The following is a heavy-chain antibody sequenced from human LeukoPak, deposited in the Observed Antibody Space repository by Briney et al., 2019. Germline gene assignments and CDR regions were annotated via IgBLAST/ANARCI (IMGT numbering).Heavy chain of an antibody. J-gene: IGHJ5*02. CDR2: ISGTGGRT. D-gene: IGHD6-19*01. V-gene: IGHV3-23*01. CDR1: GFTFSSYA. CDR3: AEEPASSGWFDP. Sequence: GGSLRLSCAASGFTFSSYAMSWVRQAPGKGLEWVSAISGTGGRTYYADSVKGRFTISRDNSKNTLYLQMNSLRAEDTAVYYCAEEPASSGWFDPWGQGTLVAVSS.